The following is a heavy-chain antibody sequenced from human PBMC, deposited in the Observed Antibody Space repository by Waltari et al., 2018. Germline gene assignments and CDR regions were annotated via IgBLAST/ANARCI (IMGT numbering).Heavy chain of an antibody. CDR1: GGSISSSSYY. V-gene: IGHV4-39*01. J-gene: IGHJ5*02. Sequence: QLQLQESGPGLVKPSETLSLTCTVSGGSISSSSYYWGWIRQPPGKGLEWIGSIYYCGSTYYNPSLKSRVTISVDTSKNQFSLKLSSVTAADTAVYYCARGGLRSSLSFYNWFDPWGQGTLVTVSS. CDR3: ARGGLRSSLSFYNWFDP. CDR2: IYYCGST. D-gene: IGHD6-13*01.